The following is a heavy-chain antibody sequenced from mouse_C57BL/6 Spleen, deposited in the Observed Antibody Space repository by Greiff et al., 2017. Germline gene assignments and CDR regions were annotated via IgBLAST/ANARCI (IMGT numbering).Heavy chain of an antibody. V-gene: IGHV2-6-1*01. CDR1: GFSLTSYG. CDR3: ARQGNDGYRYYYAMDY. CDR2: IWSDGST. D-gene: IGHD2-3*01. Sequence: QVQLKESGPGLVAPSQSLSITCTVSGFSLTSYGVHWVRQPPGKGLEWLVVIWSDGSTTYNSALKSRLSISKDNSKSQVFLKMNSLQTDDTAMYYCARQGNDGYRYYYAMDYWGQGTSGTVSS. J-gene: IGHJ4*01.